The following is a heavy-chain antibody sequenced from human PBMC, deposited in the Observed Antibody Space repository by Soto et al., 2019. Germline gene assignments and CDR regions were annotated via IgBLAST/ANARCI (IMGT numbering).Heavy chain of an antibody. Sequence: SETLCLTCAVDGGYFSGYYWSWIRQPPGKGLEWIGEINHSGSTNYNPSLKSRVTISVDTSRNQFSLKLSSVTAADTAVYYCARYYYDSSGYYYFDYWGQGTLVTVSS. V-gene: IGHV4-34*01. D-gene: IGHD3-22*01. CDR3: ARYYYDSSGYYYFDY. CDR1: GGYFSGYY. J-gene: IGHJ4*02. CDR2: INHSGST.